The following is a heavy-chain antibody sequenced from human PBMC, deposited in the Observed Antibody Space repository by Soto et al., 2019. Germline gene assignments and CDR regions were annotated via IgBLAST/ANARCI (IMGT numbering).Heavy chain of an antibody. Sequence: QVQLVQSGAEVKKHGSSVKVSCKASGGTLLSYTISWVRQAPGQGLEWMGGIIPIFGIANYAQKFQGRVTITADESMVVAYMALSRLRSEDTAVYYCAGGEGETAIENVWGPVTTVTVSS. CDR1: GGTLLSYT. CDR3: AGGEGETAIENV. CDR2: IIPIFGIA. J-gene: IGHJ6*02. V-gene: IGHV1-69*01. D-gene: IGHD5-18*01.